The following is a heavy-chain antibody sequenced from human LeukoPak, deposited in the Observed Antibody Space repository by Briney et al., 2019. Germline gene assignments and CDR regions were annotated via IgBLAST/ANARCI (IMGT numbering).Heavy chain of an antibody. J-gene: IGHJ6*02. V-gene: IGHV3-7*03. CDR2: VNRDGSET. CDR1: GFTFSGYP. Sequence: GKSLRLSCAASGFTFSGYPIHWVRQAPGKGPEWVANVNRDGSETYYLDSVKGRFTISKDNAKNSLYLQMNSLRAEDTALYHCARNNGMDVWGQGTTVIVSS. CDR3: ARNNGMDV.